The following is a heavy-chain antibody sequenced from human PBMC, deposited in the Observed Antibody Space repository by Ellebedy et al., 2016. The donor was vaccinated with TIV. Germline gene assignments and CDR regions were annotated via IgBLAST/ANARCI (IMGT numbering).Heavy chain of an antibody. V-gene: IGHV4-38-2*02. CDR3: ASLRMGY. CDR1: GYSISSGYY. Sequence: SETLSLXXTVSGYSISSGYYWGWIRQPPGKGLEWIASIYHSGSTYYNPSLKSRVTISVDTSKNQFSLKLTSVTAADTAVYYCASLRMGYWGQGTLVTVSS. CDR2: IYHSGST. J-gene: IGHJ4*02. D-gene: IGHD1-14*01.